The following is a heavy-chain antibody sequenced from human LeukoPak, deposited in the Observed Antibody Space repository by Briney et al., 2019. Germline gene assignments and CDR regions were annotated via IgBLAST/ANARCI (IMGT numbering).Heavy chain of an antibody. V-gene: IGHV3-7*01. Sequence: GGSLRLSCAASGFIFGGYWMSWVRQAPGRGLEWAANTNPDGSIKYYVDSVNGRFTISRDNAKNSLYLQMNSLRAEDTAVYYCVSGFLQWLYWGQGTLVTVSS. CDR2: TNPDGSIK. J-gene: IGHJ4*02. CDR1: GFIFGGYW. D-gene: IGHD3-3*01. CDR3: VSGFLQWLY.